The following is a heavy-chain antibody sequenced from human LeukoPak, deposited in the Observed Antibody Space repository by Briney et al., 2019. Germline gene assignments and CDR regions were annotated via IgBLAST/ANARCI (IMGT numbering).Heavy chain of an antibody. J-gene: IGHJ4*02. CDR1: GGSISSYY. Sequence: MPSETLSLTCTVSGGSISSYYWSWIRQPPGKGLEWIGYIYYSGSTKYNPSLKSRVTISVDTSKKQFSLKLSSVTAADTAVYYCARSKDILTGYCFDYWGQGTLVTVSS. CDR2: IYYSGST. CDR3: ARSKDILTGYCFDY. D-gene: IGHD3-9*01. V-gene: IGHV4-59*01.